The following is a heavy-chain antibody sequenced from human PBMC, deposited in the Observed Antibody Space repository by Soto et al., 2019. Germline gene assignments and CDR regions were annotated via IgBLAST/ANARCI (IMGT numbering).Heavy chain of an antibody. D-gene: IGHD4-17*01. Sequence: QVQLVQSGAEVKKPGASVKVSCKASGYTFTGYYMHWVRQAPGQGLEWMGWINPNSGGTNYAQKFQGWVTMTRDTSISTAYMELSRLRSDDTAVYYCARASGPATVTNYYGMDVWGQGTTVTVSS. J-gene: IGHJ6*02. CDR2: INPNSGGT. CDR3: ARASGPATVTNYYGMDV. CDR1: GYTFTGYY. V-gene: IGHV1-2*04.